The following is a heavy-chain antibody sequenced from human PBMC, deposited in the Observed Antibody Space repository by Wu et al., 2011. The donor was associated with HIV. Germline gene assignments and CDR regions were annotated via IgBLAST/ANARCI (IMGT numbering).Heavy chain of an antibody. CDR3: ARPRERWLQFEKGSDAFHI. CDR1: GATFSSYA. Sequence: QVQLVQSGAEVKKPGSSVKVSCKASGATFSSYAISWVRQAPGQGLEWMGRIIPIFGTANYAQKFQGRVTITADKSTSTAYMELSSLRSEDTAVYYCARPRERWLQFEKGSDAFHIWGQGTMVTVSS. J-gene: IGHJ3*02. D-gene: IGHD5-24*01. CDR2: IIPIFGTA. V-gene: IGHV1-69*06.